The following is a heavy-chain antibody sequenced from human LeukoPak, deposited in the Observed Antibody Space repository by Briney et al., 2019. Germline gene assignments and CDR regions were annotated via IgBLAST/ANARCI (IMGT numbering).Heavy chain of an antibody. CDR1: GFTFSTYG. CDR2: MRNDGSTK. V-gene: IGHV3-30*02. Sequence: PGGSLRLSCAASGFTFSTYGMHWVRQAPGKGLEWVAFMRNDGSTKYYADSVKGRFTISRDNSKNTLNLQMDSLRAEDTAVYYCAKDGVGRNYAAFEIWGQGTMVTVSP. J-gene: IGHJ3*02. D-gene: IGHD3-3*01. CDR3: AKDGVGRNYAAFEI.